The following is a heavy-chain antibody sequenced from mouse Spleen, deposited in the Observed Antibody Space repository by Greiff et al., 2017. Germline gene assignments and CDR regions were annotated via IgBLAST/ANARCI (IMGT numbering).Heavy chain of an antibody. J-gene: IGHJ2*01. CDR1: GFNIKDDY. CDR2: IDPENGDT. Sequence: EVQRVESGAELVRPGASVKLSCTASGFNIKDDYMHWVKQRPEQGLEWIGWIDPENGDTEYASKFQGKATITADTSSNTAYLQLSSLTSEDTAVYYCTVGNYFDYWGQGTTLTVSS. D-gene: IGHD1-1*01. CDR3: TVGNYFDY. V-gene: IGHV14-4*01.